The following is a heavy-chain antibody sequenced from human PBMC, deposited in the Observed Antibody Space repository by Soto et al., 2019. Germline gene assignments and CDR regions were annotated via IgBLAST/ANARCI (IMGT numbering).Heavy chain of an antibody. CDR1: GFTLKNYG. CDR2: MSFDGNKK. CDR3: ARVSFDCSGGSCYIFDY. V-gene: IGHV3-33*01. J-gene: IGHJ4*02. D-gene: IGHD2-15*01. Sequence: QVQLVESGGGVVQPGRSLRLSCAASGFTLKNYGMHWVRQAPGKGLEWVALMSFDGNKKYYVDSVKGRFTISRDNSKSTVYLHMNSLGVEDTAIYYCARVSFDCSGGSCYIFDYWGQGTRVTVSS.